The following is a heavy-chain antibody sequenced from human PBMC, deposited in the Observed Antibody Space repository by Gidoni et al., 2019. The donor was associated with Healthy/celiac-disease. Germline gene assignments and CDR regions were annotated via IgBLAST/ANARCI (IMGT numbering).Heavy chain of an antibody. CDR2: IGTAGDT. J-gene: IGHJ3*02. Sequence: EVQLVESGGGVVQPGGSLRLSRAASGLPFTSYDMHWVRQATGKGLEWVSAIGTAGDTYYPGSVKGRFTISRENAKNSLYLQMNSLRAGDTAVYYCARGVGASLAFDIWGQGTMVTVSS. D-gene: IGHD2-15*01. CDR1: GLPFTSYD. V-gene: IGHV3-13*04. CDR3: ARGVGASLAFDI.